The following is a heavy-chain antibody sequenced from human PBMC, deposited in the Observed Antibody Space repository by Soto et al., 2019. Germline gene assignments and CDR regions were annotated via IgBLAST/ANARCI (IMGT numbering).Heavy chain of an antibody. CDR3: ASLIAAAGPPHSPRYYYGMDV. CDR2: ISPYIGTA. CDR1: GYTFTSYG. Sequence: SVKVSCKASGYTFTSYGISWVRQAPGQGLEWMGGISPYIGTADYAQKFQGRVTITADESTSTAYMELSSLRSEDTAVYYCASLIAAAGPPHSPRYYYGMDVWGQGTTVTVSS. D-gene: IGHD6-13*01. J-gene: IGHJ6*02. V-gene: IGHV1-69*13.